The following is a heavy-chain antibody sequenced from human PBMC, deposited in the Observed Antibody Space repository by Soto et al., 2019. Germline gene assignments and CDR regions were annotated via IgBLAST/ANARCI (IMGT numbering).Heavy chain of an antibody. D-gene: IGHD3-10*01. CDR2: IYWDDDK. Sequence: QITLKEGGPTLVKPTQTLTLTCNFSGFSLSSSGVGVGWIRQPPGKALERLAHIYWDDDKGYRPSLKSRLNITNQTPKNRVVLTLTNMDAVDTPTDYCVPRSDGDFYIWGQGTIVTFSS. CDR3: VPRSDGDFYI. J-gene: IGHJ3*02. V-gene: IGHV2-5*02. CDR1: GFSLSSSGVG.